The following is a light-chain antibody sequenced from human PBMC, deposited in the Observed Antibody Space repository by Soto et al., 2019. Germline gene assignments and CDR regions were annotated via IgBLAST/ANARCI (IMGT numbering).Light chain of an antibody. CDR1: QSISSW. CDR2: KAS. V-gene: IGKV1-5*03. CDR3: QPYNSYSWT. Sequence: DIQMTQSPSTLSASVGDRVTITCRASQSISSWLAWYQQKPGKAPKLLIYKASSLESGVPSRFSGNGSGTEFTLTISSLQPDDFATYYCQPYNSYSWTFGQGTKV. J-gene: IGKJ1*01.